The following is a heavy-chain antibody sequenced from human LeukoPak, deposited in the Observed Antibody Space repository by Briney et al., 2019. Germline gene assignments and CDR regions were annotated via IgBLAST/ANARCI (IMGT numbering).Heavy chain of an antibody. V-gene: IGHV1-2*02. D-gene: IGHD3-10*01. CDR2: INPNSGGT. CDR3: ATIPYGSGIIDY. J-gene: IGHJ4*02. CDR1: GYTFTDYY. Sequence: EASVKVSCKASGYTFTDYYLHWVRHAPGQGLECMGWINPNSGGTNYAQKFQGRVTMTRDTSISTAYMEVSSLRSDDTAVYYCATIPYGSGIIDYWGQGTLVTVSS.